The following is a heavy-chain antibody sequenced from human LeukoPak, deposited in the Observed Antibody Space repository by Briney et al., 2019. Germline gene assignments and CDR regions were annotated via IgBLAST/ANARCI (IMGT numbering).Heavy chain of an antibody. J-gene: IGHJ3*02. CDR1: GYTFTSYY. CDR3: ARDSGSPSGQQDPFYAFDI. D-gene: IGHD1-26*01. V-gene: IGHV1-46*01. CDR2: INPSGGST. Sequence: ASVKVSCKASGYTFTSYYMHWVRQAPGQGLEWMGIINPSGGSTSYAQKFQGRVTMTRDTSTSTVYMELSSLRSEDTAVYYCARDSGSPSGQQDPFYAFDIWGQGTMVTVSS.